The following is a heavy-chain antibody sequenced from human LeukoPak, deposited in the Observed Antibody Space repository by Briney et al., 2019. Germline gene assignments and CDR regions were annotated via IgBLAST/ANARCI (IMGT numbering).Heavy chain of an antibody. Sequence: GGSLRLSCVVSGISLSNYAMTWVRQAPGKGLEWVSYISERGGSTTYADSVKGRFTISRDNSKNTLYLQMNSLRAEDTAVYYCAKSGVVVVAATSWGQGTLVTVSS. J-gene: IGHJ5*02. CDR3: AKSGVVVVAATS. D-gene: IGHD2-15*01. CDR2: ISERGGST. CDR1: GISLSNYA. V-gene: IGHV3-23*01.